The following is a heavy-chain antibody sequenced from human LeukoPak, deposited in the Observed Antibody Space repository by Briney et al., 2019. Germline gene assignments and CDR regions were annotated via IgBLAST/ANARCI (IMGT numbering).Heavy chain of an antibody. Sequence: ASVKVSFKASGYTFTSYGISWVRQAPGQGLEWMGWISAYNGNTNYAQKLQGRVTMTTDTSTSTAYMELRSLRSDDTAVYYCARDRYCSSTSCYDYYYYYYMDVWGKGTTVTVSS. CDR2: ISAYNGNT. V-gene: IGHV1-18*01. CDR1: GYTFTSYG. J-gene: IGHJ6*03. CDR3: ARDRYCSSTSCYDYYYYYYMDV. D-gene: IGHD2-2*01.